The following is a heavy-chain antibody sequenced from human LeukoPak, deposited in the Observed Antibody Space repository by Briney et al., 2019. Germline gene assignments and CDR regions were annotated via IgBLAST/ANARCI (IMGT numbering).Heavy chain of an antibody. V-gene: IGHV3-21*01. Sequence: GGSLRLSCAASGFTFNTYTMNWVRQTPGKGLEWVSSIGSISDYVSYADSVKGRFTISRDNAKNSVYLQMNSLRVEDMGVYYCGNSWGSYVWGQGTLVTVSS. CDR3: GNSWGSYV. J-gene: IGHJ4*02. CDR2: IGSISDYV. D-gene: IGHD3-16*01. CDR1: GFTFNTYT.